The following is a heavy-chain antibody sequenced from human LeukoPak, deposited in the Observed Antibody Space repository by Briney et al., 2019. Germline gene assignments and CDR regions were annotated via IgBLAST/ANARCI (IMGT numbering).Heavy chain of an antibody. CDR2: IWYDGSNK. V-gene: IGHV3-33*01. CDR1: GFSFSNYG. Sequence: GGSLRLSCAASGFSFSNYGMHWVRQAPGKGLEWVAVIWYDGSNKYYADSVKGRFTISRDNSKNTLYLQMNSLRAEDTAVYYCARLLGALGSEYDYWGQRTLVTVSS. J-gene: IGHJ4*02. D-gene: IGHD3-16*01. CDR3: ARLLGALGSEYDY.